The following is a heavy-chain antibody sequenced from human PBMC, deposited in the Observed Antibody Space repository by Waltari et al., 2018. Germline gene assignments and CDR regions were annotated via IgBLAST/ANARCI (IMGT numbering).Heavy chain of an antibody. CDR2: IYHSGST. D-gene: IGHD3-10*01. Sequence: QVQLQESGPGLVKPSQTLSLTCTVSGGSISSGGYYWSWIRQHPGKGLEWIGYIYHSGSTYYNPSLKSRVTISVDRSKNQFSLKLSSVTAADTAVYYCARVGPMVRGVITRFDYWGQGTLVIVSS. CDR1: GGSISSGGYY. CDR3: ARVGPMVRGVITRFDY. V-gene: IGHV4-31*03. J-gene: IGHJ4*02.